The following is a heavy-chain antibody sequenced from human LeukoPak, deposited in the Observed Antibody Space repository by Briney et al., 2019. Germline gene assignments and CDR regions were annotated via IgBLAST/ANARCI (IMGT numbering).Heavy chain of an antibody. J-gene: IGHJ1*01. CDR3: ANPYAPEYFQH. CDR2: VNPNSGGT. CDR1: GYTFTGYY. V-gene: IGHV1-2*02. Sequence: ASVKVSFQSSGYTFTGYYIHWVRPAPGQGLEWMGWVNPNSGGTNYAQKFQGRVNMTRDTSISTAYMELSRLRSDDTAVYYYANPYAPEYFQHWGQGTLVTVSS.